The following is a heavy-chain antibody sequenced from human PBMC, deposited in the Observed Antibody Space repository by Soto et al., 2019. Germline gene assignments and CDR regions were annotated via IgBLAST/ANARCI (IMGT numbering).Heavy chain of an antibody. CDR1: GGTFSSYA. Sequence: SVKVSCKASGGTFSSYAISWVRQAPGQGLEWMGGIIPIFGTANYAQKFQGRVTITADESTSTAYMELSSLRSEDTAVYYCARSQPRGYNQAPFDYWGQGTLVTVSS. J-gene: IGHJ4*02. CDR2: IIPIFGTA. D-gene: IGHD6-25*01. V-gene: IGHV1-69*13. CDR3: ARSQPRGYNQAPFDY.